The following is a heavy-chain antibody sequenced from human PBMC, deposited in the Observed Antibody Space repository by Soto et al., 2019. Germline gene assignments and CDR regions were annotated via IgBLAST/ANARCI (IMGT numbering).Heavy chain of an antibody. J-gene: IGHJ6*02. CDR2: IKQDGSEK. Sequence: PGGSLRLSCAASGFTFSSYWMSWVRQAPGKGLEWVANIKQDGSEKYYVDSVKGRFTISRDNAKNSLYLQMNSLRAEDTAVYYCARDGGGYSGYDYYYYGMDVWGQGTKV. V-gene: IGHV3-7*03. CDR3: ARDGGGYSGYDYYYYGMDV. CDR1: GFTFSSYW. D-gene: IGHD5-12*01.